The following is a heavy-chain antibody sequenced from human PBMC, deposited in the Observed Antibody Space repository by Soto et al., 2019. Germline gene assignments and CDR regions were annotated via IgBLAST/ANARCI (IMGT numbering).Heavy chain of an antibody. V-gene: IGHV4-30-2*01. CDR1: GGSISSGGYS. J-gene: IGHJ4*02. D-gene: IGHD5-12*01. CDR2: IYHSGST. Sequence: QLQLQESGSGLVKPSQTLSLTCAVSGGSISSGGYSWSWIRQPPGKGLEWIGYIYHSGSTYYNPSLKGRVTRSVDRSNNQFSLKLSSVTAADTAVYYCAAGGGLPRYYWGQGTLVTVSS. CDR3: AAGGGLPRYY.